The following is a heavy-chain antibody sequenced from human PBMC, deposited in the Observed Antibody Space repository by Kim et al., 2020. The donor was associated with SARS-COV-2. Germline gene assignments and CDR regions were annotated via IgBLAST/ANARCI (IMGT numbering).Heavy chain of an antibody. J-gene: IGHJ5*02. CDR1: GGSISGGRYF. CDR3: ARHYLGNLLEVGYNWFDP. CDR2: AFYGGGTY. V-gene: IGHV4-39*01. D-gene: IGHD3-16*01. Sequence: SETLSLTCTVSGGSISGGRYFWGWIRQPPGKGLEWIGTAFYGGGTYYYNPSLKSRVTVSVDMSKNQFSLRLNSVTAADTAVYYCARHYLGNLLEVGYNWFDPWGQGTLVTVSS.